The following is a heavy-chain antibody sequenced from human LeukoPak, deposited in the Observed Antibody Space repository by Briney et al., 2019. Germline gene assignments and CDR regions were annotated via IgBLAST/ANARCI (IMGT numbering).Heavy chain of an antibody. CDR2: IYSGGST. J-gene: IGHJ4*02. V-gene: IGHV3-53*01. CDR1: GFTVSSNY. CDR3: ARGPEYYYGSAYLGYFDY. Sequence: GGSLRLSCAASGFTVSSNYMSWVRQAPGKGLEWVSVIYSGGSTYYADSVKGRFTISRHNSKNTLYLQMNSLRAEDTAVYYCARGPEYYYGSAYLGYFDYWGQAPLVTVSS. D-gene: IGHD3-10*01.